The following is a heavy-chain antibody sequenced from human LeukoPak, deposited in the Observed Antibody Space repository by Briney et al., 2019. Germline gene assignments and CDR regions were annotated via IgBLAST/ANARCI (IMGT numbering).Heavy chain of an antibody. CDR2: INPNSGGT. V-gene: IGHV1-2*02. CDR1: GYTFTGYY. CDR3: ARDSVSLLSIVVVPAAIDSFHWFDP. Sequence: ASVKVSCKASGYTFTGYYMHWVRQAPGQGLEWMGWINPNSGGTNYAQKFQGRVTMTRDTSISTAYMKLSRLRSDDTAVYYCARDSVSLLSIVVVPAAIDSFHWFDPWGQGTLVTVSS. J-gene: IGHJ5*02. D-gene: IGHD2-2*02.